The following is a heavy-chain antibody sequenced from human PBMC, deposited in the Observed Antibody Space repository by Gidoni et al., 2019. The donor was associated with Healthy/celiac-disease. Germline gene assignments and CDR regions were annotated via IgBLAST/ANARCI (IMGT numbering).Heavy chain of an antibody. CDR2: INAGNGNT. J-gene: IGHJ4*02. Sequence: QVQLVQSGAEVKKPGASVKVSCKASGYTFTSYAMHWVRQAPGQRLEWMGWINAGNGNTKYSQKFQGRVTITRDTSASTAYMELSSLRSEDTAVYYCAREEVGWLGRVDYWGQGTLVTVSS. V-gene: IGHV1-3*01. CDR1: GYTFTSYA. CDR3: AREEVGWLGRVDY. D-gene: IGHD6-19*01.